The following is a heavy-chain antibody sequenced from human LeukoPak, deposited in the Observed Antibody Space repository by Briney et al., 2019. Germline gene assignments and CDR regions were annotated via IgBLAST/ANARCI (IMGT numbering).Heavy chain of an antibody. V-gene: IGHV3-30*18. CDR1: GFTFNNYG. CDR3: AKDRGVVVPAAILPNWFDP. CDR2: ISYDGGNK. J-gene: IGHJ5*02. Sequence: GGSLRLSCAASGFTFNNYGMNWVRQAPGKGLEWVAVISYDGGNKYYADSVMGRFTISRDNSKNTLYLQMNSLRAEDTAVYYCAKDRGVVVPAAILPNWFDPWGQGTLVTVSS. D-gene: IGHD2-2*01.